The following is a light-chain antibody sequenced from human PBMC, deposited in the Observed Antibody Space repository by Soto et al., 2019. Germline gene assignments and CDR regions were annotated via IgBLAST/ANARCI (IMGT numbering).Light chain of an antibody. CDR3: QHYGPL. Sequence: EIVLTQSPGTLSLSPGEGATLSCRASQTVSSSYLAWYQQKPGQAPRLLIYDASSRATGIPGRFSGSGSGTDFTLTISRLEPEDFAVYYCQHYGPLFGGGTKVDIK. CDR2: DAS. CDR1: QTVSSSY. J-gene: IGKJ4*01. V-gene: IGKV3-20*01.